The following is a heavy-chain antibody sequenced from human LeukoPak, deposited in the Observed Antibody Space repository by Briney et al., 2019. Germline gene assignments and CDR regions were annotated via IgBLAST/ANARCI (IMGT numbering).Heavy chain of an antibody. CDR3: AELGITMIGGV. CDR2: ISSSSSSM. D-gene: IGHD3-10*02. J-gene: IGHJ6*04. Sequence: GGSLRLSCVGSGFTFSSYTMNWVRQAPGKGLEWVSSISSSSSSMFYADSVKGRFTISRDNAKNSLYLQMNSLRAEDTAVYYCAELGITMIGGVWGKGTTVTISS. V-gene: IGHV3-21*01. CDR1: GFTFSSYT.